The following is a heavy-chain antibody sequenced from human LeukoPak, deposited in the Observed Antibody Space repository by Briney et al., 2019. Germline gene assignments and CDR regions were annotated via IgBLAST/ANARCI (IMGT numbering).Heavy chain of an antibody. V-gene: IGHV3-30*18. D-gene: IGHD4-11*01. CDR1: GFTFSSYG. Sequence: GGSLRLSCAASGFTFSSYGMHWVRQAPGKGLEWVAVISYDGSNKYYADSVKGRFTISRDNSKNTLYLQMNSLRAEDTAVYYCAKDPNYSNYYYYYYMDVWGKGTTVTVSS. J-gene: IGHJ6*03. CDR2: ISYDGSNK. CDR3: AKDPNYSNYYYYYYMDV.